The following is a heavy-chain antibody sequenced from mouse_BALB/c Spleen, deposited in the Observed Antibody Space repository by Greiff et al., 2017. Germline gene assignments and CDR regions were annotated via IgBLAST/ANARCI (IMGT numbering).Heavy chain of an antibody. V-gene: IGHV5-6*01. CDR2: ISSGGSYT. CDR1: GFTFSSYG. Sequence: EVKLVESGGDLVKPGGSLKLSCAASGFTFSSYGMSWVRQTPDKRLEWVATISSGGSYTYYPDSVKGRFTISRDNAKNTLYLQMSSLKSEDTAMYYCARHGNYGFAYWGQGTLVTVSA. CDR3: ARHGNYGFAY. J-gene: IGHJ3*01. D-gene: IGHD2-1*01.